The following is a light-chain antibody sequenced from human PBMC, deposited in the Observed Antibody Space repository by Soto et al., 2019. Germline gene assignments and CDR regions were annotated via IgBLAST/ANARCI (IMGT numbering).Light chain of an antibody. J-gene: IGKJ1*01. CDR3: QHYGSAGT. V-gene: IGKV3-20*01. CDR1: KSVSNNY. Sequence: IVLTPSQGTLSLSPCERATLSFSASKSVSNNYLAWYQQKPGQAPRLLIYGASNRATSIPDRFSGSGSGTDFTLTSSRLEHEDVAVYYCQHYGSAGTFGQGTKV. CDR2: GAS.